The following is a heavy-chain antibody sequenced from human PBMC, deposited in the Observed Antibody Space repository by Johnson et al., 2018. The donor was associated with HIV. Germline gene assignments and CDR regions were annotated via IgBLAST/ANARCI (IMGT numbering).Heavy chain of an antibody. V-gene: IGHV3-30*04. CDR2: ISYDGSNK. CDR3: ARDRSRQLLLTSDAFDI. CDR1: GFTFSSYA. Sequence: VQLVESGGGVVQPGRSLRLSCAASGFTFSSYAMHWVRQAPGKGLEWVAVISYDGSNKYYADSVKGRFTLSRDNSKNTLYLQMNSLRAEDTAVYYCARDRSRQLLLTSDAFDIWGQGTMVTVSS. D-gene: IGHD2-15*01. J-gene: IGHJ3*02.